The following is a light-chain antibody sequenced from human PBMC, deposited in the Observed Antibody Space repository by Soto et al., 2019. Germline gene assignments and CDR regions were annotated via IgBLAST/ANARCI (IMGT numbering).Light chain of an antibody. J-gene: IGKJ1*01. CDR1: QSISAW. CDR2: KAS. CDR3: QQYNSYSWM. Sequence: DIQVPLSPSTLSASLGDRFSIKCLASQSISAWLAWYQQKPGKAPRLLIYKASTLEIGAPSRFSGSGSGTEFTLTISSLQPDDVATYYCQQYNSYSWMFGQGTKVDNK. V-gene: IGKV1-5*03.